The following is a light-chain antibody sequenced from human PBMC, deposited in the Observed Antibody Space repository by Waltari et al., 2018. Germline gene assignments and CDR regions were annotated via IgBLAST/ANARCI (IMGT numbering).Light chain of an antibody. J-gene: IGLJ3*02. V-gene: IGLV2-14*03. Sequence: QSALTQPADVAGSPERSITISCAGPSSDVGIYNYVSWYQQRPSKVPKLVIYDVNSRRSGAADRFYGAKSGKRASLTSSGLQASDAADYHCCSYTSRSAWVSGGGPTLTV. CDR3: CSYTSRSAWV. CDR1: SSDVGIYNY. CDR2: DVN.